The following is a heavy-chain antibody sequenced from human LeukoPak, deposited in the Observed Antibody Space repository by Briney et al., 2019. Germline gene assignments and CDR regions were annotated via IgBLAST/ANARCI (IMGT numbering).Heavy chain of an antibody. J-gene: IGHJ5*02. CDR2: FYHSGSA. V-gene: IGHV4-38-2*02. Sequence: SETLSLTCTVSGYSISIGYYWGWIRPPPGKGPEWIGSFYHSGSAYYNPSLKSRVTISVDTSKNQISLKLSSVTAADTAVYYCARDLRGSNWFDPWGQGTLVTVSS. CDR1: GYSISIGYY. CDR3: ARDLRGSNWFDP. D-gene: IGHD3-16*01.